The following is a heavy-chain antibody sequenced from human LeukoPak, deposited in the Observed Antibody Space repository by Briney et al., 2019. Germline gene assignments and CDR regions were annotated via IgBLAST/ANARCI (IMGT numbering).Heavy chain of an antibody. V-gene: IGHV1-46*01. CDR2: INPSGGST. Sequence: ASVNVSCKASGYTFTSYYMHWVRQAPGQGLEWMGIINPSGGSTSYAQKFQGRVTMTRDTSTSTVYMELSSLRSENTAVCYCARDFDGGPDYWGQGTLVTVSS. J-gene: IGHJ4*02. CDR3: ARDFDGGPDY. D-gene: IGHD2-15*01. CDR1: GYTFTSYY.